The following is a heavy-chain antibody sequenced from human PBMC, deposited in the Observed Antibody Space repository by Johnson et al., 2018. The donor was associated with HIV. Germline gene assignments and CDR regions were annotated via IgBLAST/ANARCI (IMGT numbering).Heavy chain of an antibody. J-gene: IGHJ3*02. CDR2: INWNGGST. CDR1: GFTFDDYG. D-gene: IGHD3-22*01. CDR3: AKEGAYYYDSSGLNDAFDI. Sequence: VQLVESGGGVVRPGGSLRLSCAASGFTFDDYGMSWVRQAPGKGLEWVSGINWNGGSTGYADSVKGRFTISRDNAKNSLYLQMNSLRAEDTALYYCAKEGAYYYDSSGLNDAFDIWGQGTMVTVSS. V-gene: IGHV3-20*04.